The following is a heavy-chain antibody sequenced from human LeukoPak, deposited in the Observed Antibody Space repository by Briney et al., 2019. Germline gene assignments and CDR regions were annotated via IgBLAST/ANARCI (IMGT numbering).Heavy chain of an antibody. D-gene: IGHD2/OR15-2a*01. CDR2: INSDGSWT. V-gene: IGHV3-74*01. CDR3: VSFYETY. Sequence: GGSLRLSCAASGNYWMHWVRQVPGKGLVWVSHINSDGSWTSYADSVKGRFTISKDNAKNTVYLQMSSLRAEDTAVYYCVSFYETYWGRGTLVTVSS. J-gene: IGHJ4*02. CDR1: GNYW.